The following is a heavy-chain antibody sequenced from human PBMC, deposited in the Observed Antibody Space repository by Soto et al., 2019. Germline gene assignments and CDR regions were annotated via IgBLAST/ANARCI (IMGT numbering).Heavy chain of an antibody. CDR3: ARRVPAAMISYYYMDV. J-gene: IGHJ6*03. D-gene: IGHD2-2*01. Sequence: ASVKVSCKASGYTFTSYAMHWVRQAPGQRLEWMGWINAGNGNTKYSQKFQGRVTMTRNTSISTAYMELSSLRSEDTAVYYCARRVPAAMISYYYMDVWGKGTTVTVSS. V-gene: IGHV1-3*01. CDR2: INAGNGNT. CDR1: GYTFTSYA.